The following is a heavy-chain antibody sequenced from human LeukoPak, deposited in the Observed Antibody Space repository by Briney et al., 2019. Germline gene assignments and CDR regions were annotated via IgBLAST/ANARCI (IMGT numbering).Heavy chain of an antibody. CDR3: AREHCSGGSCYSIYYYYYMDV. CDR1: GYSISSGYY. V-gene: IGHV4-38-2*02. CDR2: IYYSGST. Sequence: SETLSLTCTVSGYSISSGYYWGWIRQTPGKGLEWIGSIYYSGSTYYNPSLKSRVTISVDTSKNQFSLKLSSVTAADTAVYYCAREHCSGGSCYSIYYYYYMDVWGKGTTVTVSS. D-gene: IGHD2-15*01. J-gene: IGHJ6*03.